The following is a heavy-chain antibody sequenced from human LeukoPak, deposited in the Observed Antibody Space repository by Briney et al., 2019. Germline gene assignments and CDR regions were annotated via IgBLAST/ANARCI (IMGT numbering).Heavy chain of an antibody. CDR2: ISGSGGTT. V-gene: IGHV3-23*01. J-gene: IGHJ4*02. Sequence: GGSLRLSCAASGFTFNYYAMSWVRQAPGKGLEWVSGISGSGGTTYCADSVKGRFSISRDNSKNTLYLQMNSLRAEDTAVYYCAKAVGITGTAFGVDYRGQGTLVTVSS. CDR3: AKAVGITGTAFGVDY. D-gene: IGHD1-20*01. CDR1: GFTFNYYA.